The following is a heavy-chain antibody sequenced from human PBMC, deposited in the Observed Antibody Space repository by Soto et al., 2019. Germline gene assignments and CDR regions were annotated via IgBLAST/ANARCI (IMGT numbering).Heavy chain of an antibody. J-gene: IGHJ6*02. V-gene: IGHV4-61*01. D-gene: IGHD1-26*01. CDR2: IYYSRST. CDR1: GGSVSSGSYY. CDR3: AREWEAGRYYYYYGMDV. Sequence: QVQLQESGPGLVKPSETLSLTCTVSGGSVSSGSYYWSWIRQPPGKGLEWIGYIYYSRSTNYNPSLKSRVTISVDTSKNQFSLKLSSVTAADTAVYYCAREWEAGRYYYYYGMDVWGQGTTVTVSS.